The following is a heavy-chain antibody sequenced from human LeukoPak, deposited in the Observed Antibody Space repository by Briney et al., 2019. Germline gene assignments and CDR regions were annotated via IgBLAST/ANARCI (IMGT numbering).Heavy chain of an antibody. D-gene: IGHD4-17*01. CDR3: ARDHDGDSEYFDY. V-gene: IGHV3-7*04. CDR2: IKQDGSDK. J-gene: IGHJ4*02. CDR1: GFTFRTFW. Sequence: GGSLRLSCAASGFTFRTFWMSWVRQAPGSGLEWVANIKQDGSDKYYVDSVEGRFTISRDNDKNSLYLEMNSLRVEDTAVYYCARDHDGDSEYFDYWGQGTLVTVSS.